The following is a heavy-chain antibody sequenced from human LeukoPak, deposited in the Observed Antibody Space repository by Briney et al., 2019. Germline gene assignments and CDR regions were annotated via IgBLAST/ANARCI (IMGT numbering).Heavy chain of an antibody. V-gene: IGHV4-30-4*01. Sequence: SETLSLTCTVSGGSISSGDYYWSWIRQPPGKGLEWIGEINHSGSTNYNPSLKSRVTISVDTSKNQFSLKLSSVTAADTAVYYCASPKLGMRRRFDYWGQGTLVTVSS. CDR1: GGSISSGDYY. CDR2: INHSGST. CDR3: ASPKLGMRRRFDY. J-gene: IGHJ4*02. D-gene: IGHD7-27*01.